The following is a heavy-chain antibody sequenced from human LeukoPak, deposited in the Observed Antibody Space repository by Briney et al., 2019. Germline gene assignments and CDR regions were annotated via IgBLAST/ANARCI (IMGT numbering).Heavy chain of an antibody. V-gene: IGHV1-69*04. CDR2: IIPILGIA. CDR1: GGTFSSYA. J-gene: IGHJ4*02. D-gene: IGHD3/OR15-3a*01. Sequence: ASVKVSCKASGGTFSSYAISWVRQAPGQGLEWMRRIIPILGIANYAQKFRGRVTITADKSTSTAYMELSSLRSEDTAVYYCARDPLLVLPGLVGKVPKNFDYWGQGTLVTVSS. CDR3: ARDPLLVLPGLVGKVPKNFDY.